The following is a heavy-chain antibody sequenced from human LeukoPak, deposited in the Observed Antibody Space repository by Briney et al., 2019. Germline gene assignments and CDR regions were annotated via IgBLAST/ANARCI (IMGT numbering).Heavy chain of an antibody. Sequence: ASVKVSCKASGYTFTGYYMHWVRQAPGQGLEWMGWISAYNGNTNYAQKLQGRVTMTRDTSTSTVYMELSSLRSEDTAVYYCARDPRDDTELYGMDVWGQGTTVTVSS. D-gene: IGHD5-24*01. CDR3: ARDPRDDTELYGMDV. CDR1: GYTFTGYY. J-gene: IGHJ6*02. CDR2: ISAYNGNT. V-gene: IGHV1-18*04.